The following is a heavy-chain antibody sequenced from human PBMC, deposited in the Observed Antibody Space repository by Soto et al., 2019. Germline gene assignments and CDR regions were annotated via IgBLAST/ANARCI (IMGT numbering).Heavy chain of an antibody. Sequence: EVQLLESGGGLVQPGGSLRLSCAASGFRFSNYAMSWVRQAPGKGLEWVSGIGGRGTSAYYADSVKGRFAISRDNSENTVFLKLNSLSADDTAVYFCAESRYVDSSGAFYDFWGQGTLVTVSS. J-gene: IGHJ4*02. CDR2: IGGRGTSA. CDR3: AESRYVDSSGAFYDF. CDR1: GFRFSNYA. D-gene: IGHD3-22*01. V-gene: IGHV3-23*01.